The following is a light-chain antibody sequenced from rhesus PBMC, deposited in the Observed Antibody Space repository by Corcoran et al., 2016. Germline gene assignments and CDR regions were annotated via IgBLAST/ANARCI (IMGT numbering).Light chain of an antibody. CDR3: QQYNSVPWT. J-gene: IGKJ1*01. V-gene: IGKV1-37*01. Sequence: DIQMTQSPSSLSASVGDRVTITCRASQGISSYLAWYQQKPGKAPKPLIYYASNLESGVPSRFSGSGSGTEFTLPISSLQPEDVATYYCQQYNSVPWTFGQGTKVEIK. CDR1: QGISSY. CDR2: YAS.